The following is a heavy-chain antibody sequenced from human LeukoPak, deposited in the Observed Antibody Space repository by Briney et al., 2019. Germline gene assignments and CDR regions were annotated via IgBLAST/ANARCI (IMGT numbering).Heavy chain of an antibody. D-gene: IGHD3-10*01. J-gene: IGHJ4*02. CDR1: GFTFSSSA. V-gene: IGHV3-23*01. CDR2: ISGSGGST. Sequence: GGSLRLSCAASGFTFSSSAMSWVRQAPEKGLEWVSAISGSGGSTYYADSVKGRFTISRDNSKNTLYLQMNSLRAEDTAIYYCAKDSYYYGSGSFGDYWGQGTLVTVSS. CDR3: AKDSYYYGSGSFGDY.